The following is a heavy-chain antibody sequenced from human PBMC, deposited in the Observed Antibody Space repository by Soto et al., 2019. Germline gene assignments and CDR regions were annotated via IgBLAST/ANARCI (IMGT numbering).Heavy chain of an antibody. CDR2: IYYSGST. V-gene: IGHV4-39*01. Sequence: SETLSLTCTVSGGSISSSSYYWGWIRQPPGKGLEWIGSIYYSGSTYYNPSLKSRVTISVDTSKNQFSLKLSSVTAADTAVYYCARQIRGYCSSTSCYGGGLDYWGKGTLVTVSS. CDR1: GGSISSSSYY. J-gene: IGHJ4*02. D-gene: IGHD2-2*01. CDR3: ARQIRGYCSSTSCYGGGLDY.